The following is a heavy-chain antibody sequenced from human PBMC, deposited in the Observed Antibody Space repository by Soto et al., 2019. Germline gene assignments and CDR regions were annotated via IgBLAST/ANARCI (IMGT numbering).Heavy chain of an antibody. V-gene: IGHV1-18*04. J-gene: IGHJ5*02. CDR3: ARVTMVRGVIITRGWFDP. CDR1: GYTFTSYG. Sequence: ASVKVSCKASGYTFTSYGISWVRQAPGQGLEWMGWISAYNGNTNYAQKLQGRVTMTTDTSTSTDYMELRSLRSDDTAVYYCARVTMVRGVIITRGWFDPWGQGTLVTVSS. D-gene: IGHD3-10*01. CDR2: ISAYNGNT.